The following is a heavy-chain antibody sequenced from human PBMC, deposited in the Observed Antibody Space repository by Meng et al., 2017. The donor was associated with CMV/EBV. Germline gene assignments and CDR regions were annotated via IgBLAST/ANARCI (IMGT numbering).Heavy chain of an antibody. D-gene: IGHD1-26*01. J-gene: IGHJ4*02. V-gene: IGHV6-1*01. Sequence: SRASVSSNSVAWNWIRQSPSRGLEWLGRTYYRSKWFYDYAVSVKSRITIKPDTSKNQFSLQLNSVTPEDTAVYYCAMLSVGATFDYWGQGALVTVSS. CDR1: RASVSSNSVA. CDR3: AMLSVGATFDY. CDR2: TYYRSKWFY.